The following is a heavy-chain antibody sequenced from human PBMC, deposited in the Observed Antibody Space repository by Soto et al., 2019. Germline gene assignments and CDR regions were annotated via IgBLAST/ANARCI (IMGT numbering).Heavy chain of an antibody. V-gene: IGHV3-23*01. Sequence: PGGSLRLSCAASGLTFSSSVMTWVRQAPGKGLEWVSVIIAGGVTTYYADSVKGRFTISRDNSKNTVYLQMNSLRAEDTAVYYCAKKSGTQFDPWGQGTLVTVSS. CDR3: AKKSGTQFDP. J-gene: IGHJ5*02. CDR1: GLTFSSSV. D-gene: IGHD3-10*01. CDR2: IIAGGVTT.